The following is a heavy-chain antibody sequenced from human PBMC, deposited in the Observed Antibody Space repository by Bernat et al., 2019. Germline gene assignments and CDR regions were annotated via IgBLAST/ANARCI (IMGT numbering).Heavy chain of an antibody. CDR2: ISYDGSNK. CDR1: GFTFSSYG. CDR3: AKDQSIVVVTAASPFDY. J-gene: IGHJ4*02. Sequence: VQLLESGGGVVQPGRSLRLSCAASGFTFSSYGMHWVRQAPGKGLEWVAVISYDGSNKYYADSVKGRFTISRDNSKNTLYLQMNSLRAEDTAVYYCAKDQSIVVVTAASPFDYWGQGTLVTVSS. V-gene: IGHV3-30*18. D-gene: IGHD2-21*02.